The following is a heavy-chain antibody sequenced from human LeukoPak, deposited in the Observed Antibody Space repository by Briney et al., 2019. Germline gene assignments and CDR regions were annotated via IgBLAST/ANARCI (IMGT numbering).Heavy chain of an antibody. CDR1: GGSFSGYY. CDR2: INHSGST. D-gene: IGHD2-15*01. CDR3: ARAGYCSGGSCYSFDY. V-gene: IGHV4-34*01. Sequence: PSETLSLTCAVYGGSFSGYYWSWIRQPPGKGLEWIGEINHSGSTNYNPSLKSRVTISVDTSKNQFSLKLSSVTAGDTAVYYCARAGYCSGGSCYSFDYWGQGTLVTVSS. J-gene: IGHJ4*02.